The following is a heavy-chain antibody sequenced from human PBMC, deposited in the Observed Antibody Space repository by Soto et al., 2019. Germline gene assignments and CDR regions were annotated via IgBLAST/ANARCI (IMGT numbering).Heavy chain of an antibody. J-gene: IGHJ3*02. V-gene: IGHV4-59*01. Sequence: SETLSLTCTVSGGSISSYYWSWIRQPPGKGLEWIGYIYYSGSTNYNPSLKSRVTISVDTSKNQFSLKLSSVTAADTAVYYCASGPHRLGDFDIWGQGTMVTASS. CDR2: IYYSGST. CDR3: ASGPHRLGDFDI. CDR1: GGSISSYY. D-gene: IGHD2-21*01.